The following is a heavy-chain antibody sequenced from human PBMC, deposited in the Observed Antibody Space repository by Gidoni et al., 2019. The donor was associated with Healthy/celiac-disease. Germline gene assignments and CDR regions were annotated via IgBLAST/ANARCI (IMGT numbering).Heavy chain of an antibody. V-gene: IGHV1-58*02. J-gene: IGHJ6*02. D-gene: IGHD5-12*01. CDR1: GFTFTSSA. CDR3: AADPQVATSHYYGMDV. CDR2: IVVGSGNT. Sequence: QMQLVQSGPEVKKPGTSVKVSCKASGFTFTSSAMQLVRQARGQRLEWIGWIVVGSGNTNYAQQFQERVTITRDMSTSTAYMELSSLRSEDTAVYYCAADPQVATSHYYGMDVWGQGTTVTVSS.